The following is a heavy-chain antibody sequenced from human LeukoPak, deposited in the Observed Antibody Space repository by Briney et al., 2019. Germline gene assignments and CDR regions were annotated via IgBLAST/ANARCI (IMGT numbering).Heavy chain of an antibody. D-gene: IGHD3-22*01. Sequence: SETLSLTCTVSGGSISSYYWSWIRQPPGKGLEWIGYIYYSGSTNYNPSLKSRVTISVDTSKNQSSLKLSSVTAADTAVYYCARDGPRGYYDSSGYPLWGQGTLVTVSS. J-gene: IGHJ4*02. CDR3: ARDGPRGYYDSSGYPL. CDR1: GGSISSYY. CDR2: IYYSGST. V-gene: IGHV4-59*01.